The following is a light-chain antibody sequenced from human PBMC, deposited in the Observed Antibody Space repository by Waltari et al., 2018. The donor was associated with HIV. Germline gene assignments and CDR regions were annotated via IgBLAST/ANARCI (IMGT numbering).Light chain of an antibody. V-gene: IGLV2-23*02. Sequence: QSALTQPASVSGSPGQSITIFCTGTSSDVGSYNVVSWYQQQPGKAPKLMISEVNKPPSGVSSRVTGSKYGNTASLTISGLQAGVDAYEHCCSYTVSSTHVFGTGTKVTVL. J-gene: IGLJ1*01. CDR2: EVN. CDR3: CSYTVSSTHV. CDR1: SSDVGSYNV.